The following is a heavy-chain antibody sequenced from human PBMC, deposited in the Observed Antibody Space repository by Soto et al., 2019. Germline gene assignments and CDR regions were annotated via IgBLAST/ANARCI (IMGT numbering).Heavy chain of an antibody. V-gene: IGHV3-33*01. Sequence: QVQLVESGGGVVQPGTSLRLSCAASGFTFATYGMHWVRQPPGKGLQWVAVTWYDGSENFYGDSVKCRFTISRDSSKNTLNLQMDSLTAEDTAVYYCATGFYSSSIDHWGQGTLVTVTS. CDR3: ATGFYSSSIDH. CDR1: GFTFATYG. J-gene: IGHJ4*02. D-gene: IGHD3-22*01. CDR2: TWYDGSEN.